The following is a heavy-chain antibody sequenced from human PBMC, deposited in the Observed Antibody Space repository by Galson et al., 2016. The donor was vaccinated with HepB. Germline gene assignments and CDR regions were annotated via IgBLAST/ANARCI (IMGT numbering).Heavy chain of an antibody. J-gene: IGHJ6*02. V-gene: IGHV3-30-3*01. CDR1: GFTFSSYA. CDR3: ARTGTPNYYHYYGMDV. Sequence: LRLSCAASGFTFSSYAMHWVRQAPGKGLEWVAVISYDVSYKYYADSVKGRFTISRDNSKNTLYLQMNSLRAEDTAVYYCARTGTPNYYHYYGMDVWGQGTTVTVSS. D-gene: IGHD1-1*01. CDR2: ISYDVSYK.